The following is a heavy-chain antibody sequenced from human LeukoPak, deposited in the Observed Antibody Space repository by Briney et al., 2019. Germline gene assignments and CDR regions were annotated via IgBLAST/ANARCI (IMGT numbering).Heavy chain of an antibody. CDR2: IRSKANSYAT. J-gene: IGHJ4*02. V-gene: IGHV3-73*01. CDR3: ARQNGGAEYGDYGH. CDR1: EFTFSGSA. Sequence: GGSLRLSCAASEFTFSGSAMHWVRQASGKGLEWVGRIRSKANSYATAYAASVKGRFTISRDDSKNTAYLQMTSLRAEDTALYYCARQNGGAEYGDYGHWGQGILVTVSS. D-gene: IGHD4-17*01.